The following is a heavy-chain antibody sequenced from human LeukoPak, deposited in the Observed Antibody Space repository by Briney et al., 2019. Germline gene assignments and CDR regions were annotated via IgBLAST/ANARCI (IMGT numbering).Heavy chain of an antibody. Sequence: QPGGSLRLSCAASAVTFTFSASGMHWVRQAPGKGLEWVAFIQFDDREKYYADSVKGRCTISRDNSKNTVYLQMNSLRAEDTAIYYCAREGGTIGIGKFDYWGQGTLVTVSS. CDR2: IQFDDREK. D-gene: IGHD3-16*02. CDR1: AVTFTFSASG. V-gene: IGHV3-30*02. CDR3: AREGGTIGIGKFDY. J-gene: IGHJ4*02.